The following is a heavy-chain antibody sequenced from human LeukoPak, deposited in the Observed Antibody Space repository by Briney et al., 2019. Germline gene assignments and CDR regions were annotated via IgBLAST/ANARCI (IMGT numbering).Heavy chain of an antibody. CDR3: ARDHDYVWGSYRATDY. CDR1: GYTFTSYY. D-gene: IGHD3-16*02. Sequence: ASVKVSCKASGYTFTSYYMHWVRQAPGQGLEWMGIINPSGGSTSYAQKFQGRVTMTRDTSTSTVYMELSSLRSEDTAVYYCARDHDYVWGSYRATDYWGQGTLVTVSS. CDR2: INPSGGST. J-gene: IGHJ4*02. V-gene: IGHV1-46*01.